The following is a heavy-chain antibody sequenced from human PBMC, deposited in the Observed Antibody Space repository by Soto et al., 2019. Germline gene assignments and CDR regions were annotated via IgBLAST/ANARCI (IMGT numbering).Heavy chain of an antibody. D-gene: IGHD1-26*01. V-gene: IGHV1-8*01. J-gene: IGHJ4*02. Sequence: QVQLVQSGAEVKKPGASVKVSCKASGYKFTSYDISWVRQAAGQGPEWVGWINPASGNTGYAHEIQGRVIMTRDTSTGTAYMELTSLRSEDTAVYYCASERSAQYFDFWGQGTLITVSS. CDR1: GYKFTSYD. CDR2: INPASGNT. CDR3: ASERSAQYFDF.